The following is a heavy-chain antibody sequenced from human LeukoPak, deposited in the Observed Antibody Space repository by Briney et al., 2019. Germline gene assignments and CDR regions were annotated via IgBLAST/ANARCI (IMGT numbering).Heavy chain of an antibody. V-gene: IGHV3-48*03. CDR1: GFTFSSYE. CDR3: ARDVEWLRSLDY. D-gene: IGHD5-12*01. Sequence: GGSLRLSCAASGFTFSSYEMNWVRQAPGKGLEWVSYISSSGTTKYYADSVKGRFTISRDNAKNSLYLQMNSLRAEDTGVYYCARDVEWLRSLDYWGQGTLVTVSS. J-gene: IGHJ4*02. CDR2: ISSSGTTK.